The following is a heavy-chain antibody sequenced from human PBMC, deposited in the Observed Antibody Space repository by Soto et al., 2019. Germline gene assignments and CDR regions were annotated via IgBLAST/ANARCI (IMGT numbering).Heavy chain of an antibody. CDR3: AREIDYYGLDV. J-gene: IGHJ6*02. Sequence: QVQLQESGPGLVKPSETLSLTCTVSGVSISSYYWSWIRQPPGKGLEWIGYIYYSGSTNYNPSLKSRVTISVDTSKNQFSLQLTSLTAADTAVYYCAREIDYYGLDVWGQGTTVTVSS. CDR2: IYYSGST. V-gene: IGHV4-59*01. CDR1: GVSISSYY.